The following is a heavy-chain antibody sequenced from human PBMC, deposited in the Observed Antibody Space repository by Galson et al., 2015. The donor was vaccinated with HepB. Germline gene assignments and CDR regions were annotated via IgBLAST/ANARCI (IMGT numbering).Heavy chain of an antibody. CDR1: GFTVGDHA. CDR2: ITSKAYGGTT. V-gene: IGHV3-49*04. Sequence: SLRLSCAVSGFTVGDHAMSWVRQAPGKGLEWVGLITSKAYGGTTEYAASVKGRFTISRDDSKSIAYLQMNSLKTEDTAVYYCTREKDCSGTSCYTVWGQGTLVTVSS. CDR3: TREKDCSGTSCYTV. D-gene: IGHD2-2*02. J-gene: IGHJ4*02.